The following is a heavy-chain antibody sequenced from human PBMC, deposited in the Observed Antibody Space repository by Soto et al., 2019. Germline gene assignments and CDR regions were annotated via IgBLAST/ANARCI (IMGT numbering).Heavy chain of an antibody. CDR3: AKEASWNPEGGMDV. D-gene: IGHD1-1*01. J-gene: IGHJ6*02. CDR2: ISYDGSNK. Sequence: GGSLRLSCAASGFTFSSYGMHWVRQAPGKGLEWVAVISYDGSNKYYADSVKGRFTISRDNSKNTLYLQMNSLRAEDTAVYYCAKEASWNPEGGMDVWGQGTTVTVSS. CDR1: GFTFSSYG. V-gene: IGHV3-30*18.